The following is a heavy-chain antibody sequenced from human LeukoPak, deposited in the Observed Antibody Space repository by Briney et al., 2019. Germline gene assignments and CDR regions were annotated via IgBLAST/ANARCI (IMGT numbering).Heavy chain of an antibody. D-gene: IGHD6-13*01. CDR1: GGTFSSYT. J-gene: IGHJ4*02. CDR3: ARDLRQQLVHFDY. V-gene: IGHV1-69*04. Sequence: SVKVSCKASGGTFSSYTISWVRQAPGQGHEWMGRIIPILGIANYAQKFQGRVTITADKSTSTAYMELSSLRSEDTAVYYCARDLRQQLVHFDYWGQGTLVTVSS. CDR2: IIPILGIA.